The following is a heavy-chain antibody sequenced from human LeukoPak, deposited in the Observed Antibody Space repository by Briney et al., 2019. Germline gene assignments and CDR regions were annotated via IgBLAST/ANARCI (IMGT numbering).Heavy chain of an antibody. CDR3: ARDLRDGYNSALPYYFDY. D-gene: IGHD5-24*01. CDR2: IKQDGSET. Sequence: GGSLRLSCAASGFTFSSYWMSWVRQAPGKGLEWVANIKQDGSETYYADSVKGRFTISRDNAKNSLYLQMNSLRAEDTAVYYCARDLRDGYNSALPYYFDYWGQGTLVTVSS. V-gene: IGHV3-7*01. J-gene: IGHJ4*02. CDR1: GFTFSSYW.